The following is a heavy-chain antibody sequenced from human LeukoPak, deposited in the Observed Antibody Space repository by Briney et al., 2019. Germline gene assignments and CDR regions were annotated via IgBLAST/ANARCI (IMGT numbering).Heavy chain of an antibody. CDR3: ARFVHDYYGSGAPDY. CDR2: IYYSGST. J-gene: IGHJ4*02. CDR1: GFTFSSYA. D-gene: IGHD3-10*01. V-gene: IGHV4-59*01. Sequence: GSLRLSCAASGFTFSSYAMSWIRQPPGKGLEWIGYIYYSGSTNYNPSLKSRVTISVDTSKNQFSLKLSSVTAADTAVYYCARFVHDYYGSGAPDYWGQGTLVTVSS.